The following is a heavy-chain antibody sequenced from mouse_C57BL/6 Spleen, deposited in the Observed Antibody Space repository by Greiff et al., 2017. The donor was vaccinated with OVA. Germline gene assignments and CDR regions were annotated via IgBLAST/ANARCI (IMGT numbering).Heavy chain of an antibody. Sequence: QVQLQQSGPELVKPGASVKISCKASGYAFSSSWMNWVKQRPGKGLEWIGRIYPGDGDTNYNGTFKGKATLTADKSSSTAYMQLSSLTSDASPVYFCTRYYDGYLDYWGQGTTLTVSS. CDR3: TRYYDGYLDY. CDR1: GYAFSSSW. D-gene: IGHD2-3*01. J-gene: IGHJ2*01. CDR2: IYPGDGDT. V-gene: IGHV1-82*01.